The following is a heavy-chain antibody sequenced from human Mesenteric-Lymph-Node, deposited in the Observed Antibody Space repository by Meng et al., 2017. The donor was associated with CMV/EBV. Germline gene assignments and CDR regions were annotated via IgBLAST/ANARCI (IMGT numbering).Heavy chain of an antibody. CDR2: IIPIFGTT. CDR3: TRDRRIRGVMIYGMDV. J-gene: IGHJ6*02. CDR1: GDTFSSYA. V-gene: IGHV1-69*05. D-gene: IGHD3-10*01. Sequence: SVKVSCKASGDTFSSYAISWVRQAPGEGLEWMGGIIPIFGTTSYAQKFQGRLTITTDESTNTAYMDLSSLPSGDTAVYYCTRDRRIRGVMIYGMDVWGQGTTVTVSS.